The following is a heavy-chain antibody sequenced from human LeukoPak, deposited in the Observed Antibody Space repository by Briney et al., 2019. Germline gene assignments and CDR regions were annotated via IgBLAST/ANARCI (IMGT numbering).Heavy chain of an antibody. J-gene: IGHJ5*02. D-gene: IGHD6-13*01. CDR1: GGSISSGSYY. Sequence: SETLSLTCTVPGGSISSGSYYWSWIRQPAGKGLEWLGRIYTSGSTNYNPSLKSRVTISVDTSKNQSSLKLSSVTAADTAVYYCARGAIAAAGNWFDPWGQGTLVTVSS. V-gene: IGHV4-61*02. CDR2: IYTSGST. CDR3: ARGAIAAAGNWFDP.